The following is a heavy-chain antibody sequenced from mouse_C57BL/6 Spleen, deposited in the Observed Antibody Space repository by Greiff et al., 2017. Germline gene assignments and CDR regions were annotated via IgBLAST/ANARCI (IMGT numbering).Heavy chain of an antibody. J-gene: IGHJ3*01. Sequence: QVQLQQPGAELVKPGASVKMSCKASGYTFTSYWITWVKQRPGQGLEWIGDLYPGSGSTNYNEKFKSKATLTVDTSSSTAYMQLSSLTSEDSAVYYCARSDYDYDGFAYWGQGTLVTVSA. CDR2: LYPGSGST. V-gene: IGHV1-55*01. D-gene: IGHD2-4*01. CDR1: GYTFTSYW. CDR3: ARSDYDYDGFAY.